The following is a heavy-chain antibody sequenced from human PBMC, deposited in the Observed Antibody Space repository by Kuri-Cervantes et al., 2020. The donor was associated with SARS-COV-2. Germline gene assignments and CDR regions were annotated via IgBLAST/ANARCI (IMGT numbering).Heavy chain of an antibody. Sequence: GSLRLSCAVYGGSFSGYFWTWIRQSPGKGLEWIGEISHSGSTNYSPSLKSRVTISVDTSKNQFPLTLSTVPAADTAVDYCASPGGWLQPERLFGRWGQGTLVTVSS. CDR3: ASPGGWLQPERLFGR. J-gene: IGHJ4*02. V-gene: IGHV4-34*01. CDR2: ISHSGST. CDR1: GGSFSGYF. D-gene: IGHD5-24*01.